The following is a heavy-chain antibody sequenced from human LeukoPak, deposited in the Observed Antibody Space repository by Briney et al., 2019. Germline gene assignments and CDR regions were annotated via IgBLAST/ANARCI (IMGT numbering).Heavy chain of an antibody. J-gene: IGHJ4*02. V-gene: IGHV3-74*01. CDR2: IHTSGTVT. Sequence: GGSLTLSCAASGSTFSKYWMLWVRQPPGKGLESVSRIHTSGTVTTYADSVKGRFTVSRDNADNTMFLQMNSVRDEDTAVYYCATKQWLAPPPDSWGQGTPVTVSS. CDR3: ATKQWLAPPPDS. CDR1: GSTFSKYW. D-gene: IGHD6-19*01.